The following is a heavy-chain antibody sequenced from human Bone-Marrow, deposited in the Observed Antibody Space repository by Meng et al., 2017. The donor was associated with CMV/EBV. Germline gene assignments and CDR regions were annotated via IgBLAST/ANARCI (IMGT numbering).Heavy chain of an antibody. J-gene: IGHJ4*02. V-gene: IGHV3-21*01. CDR2: ISSSSSYI. Sequence: GGSLRLSCAASGFTFSSYSMNWVRQAPGKGLEWVSSISSSSSYIYYADSVKGRFTISRDNAKNSLYLQMNSLRAEDTAVYYCARDLTIFGGGYWGQGTLVTVPS. D-gene: IGHD3-3*01. CDR1: GFTFSSYS. CDR3: ARDLTIFGGGY.